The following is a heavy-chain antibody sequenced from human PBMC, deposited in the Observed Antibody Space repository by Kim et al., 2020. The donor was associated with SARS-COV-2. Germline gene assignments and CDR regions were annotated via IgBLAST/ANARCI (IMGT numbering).Heavy chain of an antibody. Sequence: SETLSLTCAVYGGSFSGYYWSWIRQPPGKGLEWIGEINHSGSTNYNPSLKSRVTISVDTSKNQFSLKLSSVTAADTAVYYCANTYYYSSGAFDIWGQGTMVTVSS. CDR3: ANTYYYSSGAFDI. CDR1: GGSFSGYY. D-gene: IGHD3-10*01. CDR2: INHSGST. V-gene: IGHV4-34*01. J-gene: IGHJ3*02.